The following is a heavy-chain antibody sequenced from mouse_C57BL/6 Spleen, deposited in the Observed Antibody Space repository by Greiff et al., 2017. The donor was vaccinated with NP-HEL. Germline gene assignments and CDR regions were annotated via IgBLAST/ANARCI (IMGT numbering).Heavy chain of an antibody. V-gene: IGHV5-17*01. J-gene: IGHJ2*01. D-gene: IGHD1-1*01. Sequence: EVKLVESGGGLVKPGGSLKLSCAASGFTFSDYGMHWVRQAPEQGLEWVAYISSGSSTNYYADTVKGRFTLSRDNAKNTLFLQMTRLRSEDTAMYYCARKDYGSSGYYFDYWGQGTTLTVSS. CDR1: GFTFSDYG. CDR2: ISSGSSTN. CDR3: ARKDYGSSGYYFDY.